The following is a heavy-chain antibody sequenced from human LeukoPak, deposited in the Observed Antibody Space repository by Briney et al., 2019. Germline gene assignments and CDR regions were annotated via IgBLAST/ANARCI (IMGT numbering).Heavy chain of an antibody. CDR3: ARAVSSGYVRGWYFDL. D-gene: IGHD3-22*01. V-gene: IGHV1-46*01. CDR2: INPSGGST. J-gene: IGHJ2*01. Sequence: ASVKVSCKASGYTFTSYYMHWVRQAPGQGLEWMGIINPSGGSTSYAQKFQGRVTMTRDMSTSTVYMELSSLRSEDTAVYYCARAVSSGYVRGWYFDLWGRGTLVTVSS. CDR1: GYTFTSYY.